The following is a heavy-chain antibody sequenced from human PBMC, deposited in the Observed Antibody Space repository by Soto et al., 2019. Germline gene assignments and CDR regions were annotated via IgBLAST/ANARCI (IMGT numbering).Heavy chain of an antibody. J-gene: IGHJ4*02. CDR2: IIPIFGTA. V-gene: IGHV1-69*13. CDR1: GGTFSSYA. CDR3: ARVTYDSSATPGFDY. Sequence: ASVKVSCKASGGTFSSYAISWVRQAPGQGLEWMGGIIPIFGTANYAQKFQGRVTITADESTSTAYMELSSLRSEDTAVYYCARVTYDSSATPGFDYWGQGTLVT. D-gene: IGHD3-22*01.